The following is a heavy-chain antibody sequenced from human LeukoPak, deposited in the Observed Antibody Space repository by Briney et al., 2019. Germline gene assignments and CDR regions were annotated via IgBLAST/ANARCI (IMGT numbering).Heavy chain of an antibody. CDR3: AREVDSRFDT. D-gene: IGHD3-22*01. CDR1: SGFITTYY. Sequence: SETLSLTCTVSSGFITTYYWTWLRQSPGKGLEWIGYNYYSGTTKDNPSLKSRATISVDTSKNQSSLNLRSLTPADTAVYYCAREVDSRFDTWGQGVLVSVSS. V-gene: IGHV4-59*01. CDR2: NYYSGTT. J-gene: IGHJ5*02.